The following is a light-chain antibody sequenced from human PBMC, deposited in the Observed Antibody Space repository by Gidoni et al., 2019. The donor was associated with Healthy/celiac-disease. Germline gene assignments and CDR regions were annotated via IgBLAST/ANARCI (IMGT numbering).Light chain of an antibody. V-gene: IGLV1-47*01. CDR1: SSNIGSNY. Sequence: QSVLTQPPSASGTPGQRVTISCSGSSSNIGSNYVYWYQQLPGTAPKRLIYRNNQRPSGVPARFSGSTSGTSASLAISGLRSEDEADYYCAAWDDSLSGWVFGGGTKLTVL. J-gene: IGLJ3*02. CDR2: RNN. CDR3: AAWDDSLSGWV.